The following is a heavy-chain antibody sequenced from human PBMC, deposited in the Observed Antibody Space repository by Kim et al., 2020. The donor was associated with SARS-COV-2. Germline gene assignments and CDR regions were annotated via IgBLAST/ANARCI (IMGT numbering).Heavy chain of an antibody. D-gene: IGHD3-9*01. CDR3: ARATPDILTGYPLDY. V-gene: IGHV4-4*02. Sequence: SETLSLTCAVSGGSISSSNWWSWVRQPPGKGLEWIGEIYHSGSTNYNPSLKSRVTISVDKSKNQFSLKLSSVTAADTAVYYCARATPDILTGYPLDYWGQGTLVTVSS. J-gene: IGHJ4*02. CDR2: IYHSGST. CDR1: GGSISSSNW.